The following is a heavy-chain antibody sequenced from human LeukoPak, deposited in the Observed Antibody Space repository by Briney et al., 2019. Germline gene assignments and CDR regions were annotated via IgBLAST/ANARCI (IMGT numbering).Heavy chain of an antibody. V-gene: IGHV1-58*02. CDR3: AADPSGGSYGRYYYYYGMDV. D-gene: IGHD2-15*01. J-gene: IGHJ6*02. CDR2: IVVGSGNT. CDR1: GFTFTSSA. Sequence: AASVKVSCKASGFTFTSSAMQWVRQARGQRLEWIGWIVVGSGNTNYAQKFQERVTITRDMSTSTAYMELSSLRSEDTAVYYCAADPSGGSYGRYYYYYGMDVWGQGTTVTVSS.